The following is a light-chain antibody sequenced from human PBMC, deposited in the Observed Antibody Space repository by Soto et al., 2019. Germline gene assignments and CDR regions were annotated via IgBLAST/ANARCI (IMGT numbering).Light chain of an antibody. CDR2: GAS. CDR3: QQYNDWWT. Sequence: EIVLTQSPATLSVSPGERATLSCRASQSVSSSYLAWYQQKPGQAPRLLIYGASTRATGIPARFSGSGSGTEFTLTNSSLQSEDFAVYYCQQYNDWWTFGQGTKVDIK. J-gene: IGKJ1*01. CDR1: QSVSSSY. V-gene: IGKV3-15*01.